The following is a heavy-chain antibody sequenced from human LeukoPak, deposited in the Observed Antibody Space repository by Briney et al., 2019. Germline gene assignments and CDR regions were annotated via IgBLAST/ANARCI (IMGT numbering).Heavy chain of an antibody. CDR1: GESLSNYY. CDR3: ARRSDGSGAADY. D-gene: IGHD3-10*01. J-gene: IGHJ4*02. Sequence: ASETLSLTCAVYGESLSNYYWSWIRQPPGKGLEWIGEINHSGSTNYNPSLKSRVTISVDTSKNQFSLKLSSVTAADTAVYYCARRSDGSGAADYWGQGTLVTVSS. CDR2: INHSGST. V-gene: IGHV4-34*01.